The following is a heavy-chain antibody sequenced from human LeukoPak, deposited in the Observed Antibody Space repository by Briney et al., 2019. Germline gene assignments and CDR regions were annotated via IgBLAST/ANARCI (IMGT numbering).Heavy chain of an antibody. CDR2: ICYSGST. V-gene: IGHV4-39*07. CDR1: GGSISSSSYY. D-gene: IGHD3-22*01. J-gene: IGHJ5*02. Sequence: SETLSLTCTVSGGSISSSSYYWGWIRQPPGKGLEWIGSICYSGSTYYNPSLKSRVTISVDTSKNQFSLKLSSVTAADTAVYYCARDDYYDSSGYYYALGPWGQGTLVTVSS. CDR3: ARDDYYDSSGYYYALGP.